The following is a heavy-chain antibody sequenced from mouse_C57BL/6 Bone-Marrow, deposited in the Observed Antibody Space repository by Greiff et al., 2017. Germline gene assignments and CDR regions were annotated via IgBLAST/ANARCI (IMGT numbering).Heavy chain of an antibody. J-gene: IGHJ3*01. CDR3: ARLIRRSCAY. V-gene: IGHV1-53*01. CDR1: GYTFTSYW. D-gene: IGHD1-1*01. CDR2: INPSNGGT. Sequence: VQVVESGTELVKPGASVKLSCKASGYTFTSYWMHWVKQRPGQGLEWIGNINPSNGGTNYNEKFKSKATLTVDKSSSTAYMQRSSLTSEDSAVYYCARLIRRSCAYWGQGTLVTVSA.